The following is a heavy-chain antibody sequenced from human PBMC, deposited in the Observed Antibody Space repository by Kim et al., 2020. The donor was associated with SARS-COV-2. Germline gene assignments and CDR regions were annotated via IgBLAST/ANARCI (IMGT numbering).Heavy chain of an antibody. V-gene: IGHV4-31*02. CDR3: ARARSITMIVVVITYFDY. J-gene: IGHJ4*02. D-gene: IGHD3-22*01. Sequence: KSRVTLSVETSKNQFSLKLSSVTAADTAVYYCARARSITMIVVVITYFDYWGQGTLVTVSS.